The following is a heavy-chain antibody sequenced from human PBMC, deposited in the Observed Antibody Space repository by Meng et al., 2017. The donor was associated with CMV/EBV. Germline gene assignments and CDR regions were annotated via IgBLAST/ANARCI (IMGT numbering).Heavy chain of an antibody. Sequence: GQRQDSGPGLVTPSQTLSLTCTVSCGSISSGDYYWSWIRQPPGKGLEWIGYIYYSGSTYYNPSLKSRVTISVDTSKNQFSLKLSSVTAADTAVYYCARVMGPNRTPYYFDYWGQGTLVTVSS. CDR2: IYYSGST. V-gene: IGHV4-30-4*08. CDR3: ARVMGPNRTPYYFDY. CDR1: CGSISSGDYY. J-gene: IGHJ4*02. D-gene: IGHD1-14*01.